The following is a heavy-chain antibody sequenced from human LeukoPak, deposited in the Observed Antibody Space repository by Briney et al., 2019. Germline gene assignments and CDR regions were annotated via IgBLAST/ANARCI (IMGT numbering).Heavy chain of an antibody. J-gene: IGHJ6*02. Sequence: SETLSLTCTVSGGSISSYYWSWIRQPPGKGLEWIGYIYYSGSTNYNPSLKSRVIISVDTSKNQFSLKLSSVTAADTAVYYCARHFRLRFLEWLEDNGMDVWGQGTTVTVSS. CDR1: GGSISSYY. CDR3: ARHFRLRFLEWLEDNGMDV. CDR2: IYYSGST. D-gene: IGHD3-3*01. V-gene: IGHV4-59*08.